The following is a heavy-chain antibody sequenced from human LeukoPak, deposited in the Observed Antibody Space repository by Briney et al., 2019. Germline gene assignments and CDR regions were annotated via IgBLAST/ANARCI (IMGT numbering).Heavy chain of an antibody. J-gene: IGHJ4*02. D-gene: IGHD3-22*01. CDR3: AKGPHSSKYYYDSSGYYFGPLDY. V-gene: IGHV3-23*03. CDR2: IYSGGDT. Sequence: AGGSLRLSCAASGFTFSSYAMSWVRQAPGKGLEWVSVIYSGGDTFYADSVEGRFTISRDNSKNTLYLQMNSLRAEDTAVYYCAKGPHSSKYYYDSSGYYFGPLDYWGQGTLVTVSS. CDR1: GFTFSSYA.